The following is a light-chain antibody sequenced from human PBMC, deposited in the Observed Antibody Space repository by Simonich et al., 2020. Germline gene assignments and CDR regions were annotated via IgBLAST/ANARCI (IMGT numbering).Light chain of an antibody. CDR3: QSYDSSNVV. CDR1: SGSIASNY. J-gene: IGLJ2*01. CDR2: EDN. Sequence: NFMLTQPHSVSESPGKTVTISCTRSSGSIASNYVQWYQQRPGSAPTTVLYEDNQRPPGVPDRFSGSIDSSSNSASLTISGLKTEDEADYYCQSYDSSNVVFGGGTKLTVL. V-gene: IGLV6-57*03.